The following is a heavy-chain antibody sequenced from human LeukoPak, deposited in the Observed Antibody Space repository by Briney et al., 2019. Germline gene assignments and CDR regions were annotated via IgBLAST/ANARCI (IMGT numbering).Heavy chain of an antibody. V-gene: IGHV4-61*02. CDR2: TYTRGST. Sequence: PSQTLSLTCTVSGGSISSGSYYWSWIRQPAGKGLEWLGRTYTRGSTNYNPSLKSRVTISVDTSKNQFSLKLSSVTAADTAVYYCARGPYYDFWSGYYANFLDYWGQGTLVTVSS. J-gene: IGHJ4*02. CDR1: GGSISSGSYY. D-gene: IGHD3-3*01. CDR3: ARGPYYDFWSGYYANFLDY.